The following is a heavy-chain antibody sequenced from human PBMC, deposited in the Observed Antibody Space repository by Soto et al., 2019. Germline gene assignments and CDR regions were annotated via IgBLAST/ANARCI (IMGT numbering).Heavy chain of an antibody. Sequence: GGSLRLSCAASGFTFSSYAMSWVRQAPGKGLEWVSAISGSGGSTYYADSVKGRFTISRDNSKNTLYLQMNSLRAEDTAVYYCGKDKAGSGSYDNWSQGTMVTVSS. CDR3: GKDKAGSGSYDN. CDR1: GFTFSSYA. J-gene: IGHJ4*01. V-gene: IGHV3-23*01. CDR2: ISGSGGST. D-gene: IGHD3-3*01.